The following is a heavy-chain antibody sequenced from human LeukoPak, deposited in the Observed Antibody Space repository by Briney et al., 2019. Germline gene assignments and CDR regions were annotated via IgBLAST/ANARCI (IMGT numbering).Heavy chain of an antibody. CDR3: ASRPYYYDSSGYGAFDI. CDR2: IYYSGST. Sequence: SQTLSLTCTVSGGSISSGGYYWSWIRQHPGKGLEWIGYIYYSGSTYYNPSLKSRVTISVDTSKNQFSLKLSSVTAADTAVYYCASRPYYYDSSGYGAFDIWGKGQWSPSLQ. V-gene: IGHV4-31*03. J-gene: IGHJ3*02. D-gene: IGHD3-22*01. CDR1: GGSISSGGYY.